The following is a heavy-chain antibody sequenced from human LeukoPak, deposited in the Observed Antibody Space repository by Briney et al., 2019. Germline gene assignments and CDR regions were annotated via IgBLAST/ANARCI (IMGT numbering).Heavy chain of an antibody. V-gene: IGHV4-30-4*01. CDR2: TYYSGST. CDR3: ARESYDYSIFGGMDV. CDR1: GGSISSGDYY. J-gene: IGHJ6*02. Sequence: PSQTLSLTCTVSGGSISSGDYYWSWIRQPPGKGLEWIGYTYYSGSTYYNPSLESRVTISVDTSKNQFSLKLSSVTAADTAVYYCARESYDYSIFGGMDVWGQGTTVTVSS. D-gene: IGHD4-11*01.